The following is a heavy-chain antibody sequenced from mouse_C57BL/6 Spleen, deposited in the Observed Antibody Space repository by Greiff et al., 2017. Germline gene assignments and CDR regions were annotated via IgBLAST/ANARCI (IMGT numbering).Heavy chain of an antibody. CDR3: VIECCYQFSY. V-gene: IGHV1-55*01. CDR1: GFTFTSYW. Sequence: QVQLQQPGAELVKPGGSVKLSCEASGFTFTSYWMTWVRQSPGKGLEWIGNIYPGSGSTNYNEKFKGKATLTVDTSTSTAYMQISSLTSEDSAVYDSVIECCYQFSYWGQGALVT. J-gene: IGHJ3*01. CDR2: IYPGSGST.